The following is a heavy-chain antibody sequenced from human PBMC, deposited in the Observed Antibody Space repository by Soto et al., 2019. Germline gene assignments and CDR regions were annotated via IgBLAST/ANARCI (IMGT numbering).Heavy chain of an antibody. CDR3: ARRGYFDY. Sequence: SETLSLTCTVSGDSISSYYWSWIRQPPGKGLEWIGYMSNSGSTNYNPSLKSRVTISVDTSKNQFSLKLSSVTAADTAVYYCARRGYFDYWGQGTLVTVSS. CDR2: MSNSGST. CDR1: GDSISSYY. V-gene: IGHV4-59*08. J-gene: IGHJ4*02.